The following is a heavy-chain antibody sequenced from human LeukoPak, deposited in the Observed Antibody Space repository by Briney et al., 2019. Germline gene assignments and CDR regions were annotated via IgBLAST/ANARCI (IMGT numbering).Heavy chain of an antibody. CDR2: IYSGGST. V-gene: IGHV3-66*01. J-gene: IGHJ6*02. CDR3: ARDGPAAIFGYYYYGMDV. CDR1: GFTVSGNY. D-gene: IGHD2-2*01. Sequence: GGSLRLSCAASGFTVSGNYMSWVRQAPGKGLEWVSVIYSGGSTYYADSVKGRFTISRDNSKNTLYLQMNSLRAEDTAVYYCARDGPAAIFGYYYYGMDVWGQGTTVTVSS.